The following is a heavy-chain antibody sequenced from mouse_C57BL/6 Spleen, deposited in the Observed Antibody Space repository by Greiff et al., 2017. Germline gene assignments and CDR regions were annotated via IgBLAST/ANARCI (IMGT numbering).Heavy chain of an antibody. CDR2: ISYDGSN. J-gene: IGHJ4*01. Sequence: VQLKESGPGLVKPSQSLSLTCSVTGYSITSGYYWNWIRQFPGNKLEWMGYISYDGSNNYNPSLKNRISITRDTSKNQFFLKLNSVTTEDTATYYCASITTVVARAYYAMDYWGQGTSVTVSS. D-gene: IGHD1-1*01. CDR1: GYSITSGYY. CDR3: ASITTVVARAYYAMDY. V-gene: IGHV3-6*01.